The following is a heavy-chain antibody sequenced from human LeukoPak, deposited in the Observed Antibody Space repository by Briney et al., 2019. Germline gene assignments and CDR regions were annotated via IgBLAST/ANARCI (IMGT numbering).Heavy chain of an antibody. V-gene: IGHV3-48*03. Sequence: GGSLRLSCAASGFTFRSYGMNWVRQAPGRGLEWISFITNSGGTIYYADSVKGRFTISRDDAKNSLYLQMNSLRAEDTAVYYCAREGLALDYWGQGTLVTVSS. D-gene: IGHD6-19*01. CDR2: ITNSGGTI. CDR3: AREGLALDY. CDR1: GFTFRSYG. J-gene: IGHJ4*02.